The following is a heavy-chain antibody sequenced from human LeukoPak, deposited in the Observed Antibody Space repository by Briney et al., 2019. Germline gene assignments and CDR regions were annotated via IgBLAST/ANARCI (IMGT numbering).Heavy chain of an antibody. CDR2: INGDNGGT. CDR1: GYTFTSYY. J-gene: IGHJ4*02. Sequence: ASVKVSCKASGYTFTSYYIHWVRQAPGQGLEWMGWINGDNGGTRYAEKFQGRVTMTRDTSISTAYMELSRLTSDDTALYYCARGHCTNAVCRTFDYWGQGTLVTVSS. D-gene: IGHD2-8*01. V-gene: IGHV1-2*02. CDR3: ARGHCTNAVCRTFDY.